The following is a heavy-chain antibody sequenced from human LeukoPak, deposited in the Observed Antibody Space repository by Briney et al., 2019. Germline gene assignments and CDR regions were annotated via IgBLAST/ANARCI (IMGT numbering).Heavy chain of an antibody. CDR3: AENRGAGSHFYYHMNV. CDR1: GFTFGAYD. Sequence: GGSLRLSCEGSGFTFGAYDIHWVRQAPGKGLEGVAFIRYDGSNKYYADSVKGRFTISRDNSKNMVYLQVNSLRADDTAVYYCAENRGAGSHFYYHMNVWGKGTTVTGSS. V-gene: IGHV3-30*02. D-gene: IGHD1-26*01. J-gene: IGHJ6*03. CDR2: IRYDGSNK.